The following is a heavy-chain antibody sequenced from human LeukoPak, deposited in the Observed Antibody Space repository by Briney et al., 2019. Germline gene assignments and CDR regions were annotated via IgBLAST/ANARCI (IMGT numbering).Heavy chain of an antibody. Sequence: PGGSLRLSCAASAFTFSSYAMSWVRQAPGKGLVWVSRIKSDGSSTSYADSVKGRFTISRDNAKNTLYLQMNSLRAEDTAVYYCARDHLSSGSSPDYYYYYMDVWGKGTTVTISS. CDR2: IKSDGSST. CDR3: ARDHLSSGSSPDYYYYYMDV. V-gene: IGHV3-74*01. J-gene: IGHJ6*03. CDR1: AFTFSSYA. D-gene: IGHD6-19*01.